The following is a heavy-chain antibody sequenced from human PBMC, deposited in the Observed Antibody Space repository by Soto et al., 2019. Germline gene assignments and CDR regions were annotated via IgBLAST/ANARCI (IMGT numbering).Heavy chain of an antibody. CDR2: IYYSGST. J-gene: IGHJ6*02. Sequence: PSETLSLTCTVSGGSISSGGYYWSWIRQHPGKGLEWIGYIYYSGSTYYNPSLKSRVTISVDTSKNQFSLKLSSVTAADTAVYYCAIVVGYDSVCWSYPQQPYYYYGMDVWGQGTTVTVSS. CDR3: AIVVGYDSVCWSYPQQPYYYYGMDV. D-gene: IGHD3-16*02. V-gene: IGHV4-31*03. CDR1: GGSISSGGYY.